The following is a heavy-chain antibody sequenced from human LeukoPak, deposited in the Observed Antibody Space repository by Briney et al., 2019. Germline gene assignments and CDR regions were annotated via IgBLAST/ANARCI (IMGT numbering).Heavy chain of an antibody. CDR1: GGSISSYY. CDR2: MYYSGST. Sequence: SETLSLTCTVSGGSISSYYWSWIRQPPGKGLEWIGYMYYSGSTNYNPSLKSRVTISVDMSKNQSSLKLSSVTAADTAVYYCARAVAGTGWAFDIWGQGTMVTVSS. D-gene: IGHD6-19*01. V-gene: IGHV4-59*01. CDR3: ARAVAGTGWAFDI. J-gene: IGHJ3*02.